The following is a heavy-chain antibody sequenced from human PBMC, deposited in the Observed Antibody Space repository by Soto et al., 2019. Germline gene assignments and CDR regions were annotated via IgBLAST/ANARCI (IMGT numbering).Heavy chain of an antibody. CDR2: ISWNSGSI. J-gene: IGHJ5*02. Sequence: PGGSLRLSCAASGFTFDDYAMHWVRQAPGKGLEWVSGISWNSGSIGYADSVKGRFTISRDNAKNSLYLQMNSLRAEDTALYYCAKGPGIAVAGWFDPWGQGTLVTVSS. CDR3: AKGPGIAVAGWFDP. CDR1: GFTFDDYA. V-gene: IGHV3-9*01. D-gene: IGHD6-19*01.